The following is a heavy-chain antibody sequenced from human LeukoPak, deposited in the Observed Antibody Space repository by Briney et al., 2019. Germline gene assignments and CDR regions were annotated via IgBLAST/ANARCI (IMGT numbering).Heavy chain of an antibody. Sequence: PSETLSLTCAVYGGSFSGYYWSWIRQPPGKGLEWIWEINHIGSTNYNPSHKRRVTISVDTSKIQFSLKLSSVTAADTAMYYCAAISSRWYDYWGEGTLVTVSS. J-gene: IGHJ4*02. CDR1: GGSFSGYY. V-gene: IGHV4-34*01. CDR3: AAISSRWYDY. CDR2: INHIGST. D-gene: IGHD6-13*01.